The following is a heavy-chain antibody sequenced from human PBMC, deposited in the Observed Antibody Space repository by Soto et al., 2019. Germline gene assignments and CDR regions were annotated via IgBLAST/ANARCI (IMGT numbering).Heavy chain of an antibody. D-gene: IGHD4-4*01. V-gene: IGHV3-72*01. J-gene: IGHJ6*02. CDR3: TRGGTVRTNYYNPMDV. Sequence: EVQLVESGGGLVQPGGSLRLSCAASGFTFTDHYMDWVRQAPGKGLEWVGRARNKANSYTTEYAASVKGRFSISRDDSQNSLFLQMNSLKTEDTAMYYCTRGGTVRTNYYNPMDVWGQGTTVAVSS. CDR1: GFTFTDHY. CDR2: ARNKANSYTT.